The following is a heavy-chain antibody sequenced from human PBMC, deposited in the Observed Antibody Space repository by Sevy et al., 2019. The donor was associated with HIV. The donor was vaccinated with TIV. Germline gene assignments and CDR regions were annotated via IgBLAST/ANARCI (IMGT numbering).Heavy chain of an antibody. D-gene: IGHD3-16*01. Sequence: GGSLRLSCAASRLNFGGSYMSWVRQAPGKGLEWVSTLYSHVPYYSDSVKGRFTISRDSSENTLNLQMNSLRPDDTAVYYCARLGGATSGPFENWGQGTLVTVSS. V-gene: IGHV3-66*02. CDR1: RLNFGGSY. CDR2: LYSHVP. CDR3: ARLGGATSGPFEN. J-gene: IGHJ4*02.